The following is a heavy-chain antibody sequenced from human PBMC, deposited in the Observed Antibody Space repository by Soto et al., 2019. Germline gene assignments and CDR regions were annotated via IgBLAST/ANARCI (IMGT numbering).Heavy chain of an antibody. CDR3: TTNSYYQYYYGSGDYYYYMDV. J-gene: IGHJ6*03. V-gene: IGHV3-15*01. Sequence: GGSLRLSCAASGFTFSNAWMSWVRQAPGKGLEWVGRIKSKTDGGTTDYAAPVKGRFTISRDDSKNTLYLQMNSLKTEDTAVYYCTTNSYYQYYYGSGDYYYYMDVWGKGTTVTVSS. CDR1: GFTFSNAW. CDR2: IKSKTDGGTT. D-gene: IGHD3-10*01.